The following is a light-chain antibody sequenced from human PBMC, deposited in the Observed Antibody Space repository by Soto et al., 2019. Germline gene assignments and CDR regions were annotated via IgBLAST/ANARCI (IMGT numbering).Light chain of an antibody. J-gene: IGKJ3*01. Sequence: DIQLTQSPPSLSASVGDRVTITCRASQAISIYVAWYQQKPGKIPKLLIFSASTVQSGVPSRFSGSGSGTDFTLTISTLQPEDVATYYCQKYTSAPLTFGPGTKVHLK. CDR1: QAISIY. V-gene: IGKV1-27*01. CDR2: SAS. CDR3: QKYTSAPLT.